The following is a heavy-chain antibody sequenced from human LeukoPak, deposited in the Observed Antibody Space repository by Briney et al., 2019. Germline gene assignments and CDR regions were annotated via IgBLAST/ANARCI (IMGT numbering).Heavy chain of an antibody. CDR1: GGSISSYY. J-gene: IGHJ4*02. V-gene: IGHV4-59*08. D-gene: IGHD6-13*01. Sequence: SETLSLTCTVSGGSISSYYWSWIRQPPGKGLEWIGYIYYSGSTNYNPSLKSRVTISVDTSKTQFSLKLSSVTAADTAVYYCARLRGGSRSHIDYWGQGTLVTVSS. CDR3: ARLRGGSRSHIDY. CDR2: IYYSGST.